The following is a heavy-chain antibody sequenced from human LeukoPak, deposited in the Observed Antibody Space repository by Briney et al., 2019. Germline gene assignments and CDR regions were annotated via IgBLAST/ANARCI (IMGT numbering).Heavy chain of an antibody. J-gene: IGHJ4*02. CDR3: ARDDYGGNPQFDY. V-gene: IGHV4-30-4*01. Sequence: PSETLSLTCTVSGGSISSGDYYWRWLRQPPGKGLEWIGYIYYSGSTYYTPSLRGRVTISVDTSKNQFSLNLSSVTAADTAVYYCARDDYGGNPQFDYWGQGTLVTVSS. CDR1: GGSISSGDYY. D-gene: IGHD4-23*01. CDR2: IYYSGST.